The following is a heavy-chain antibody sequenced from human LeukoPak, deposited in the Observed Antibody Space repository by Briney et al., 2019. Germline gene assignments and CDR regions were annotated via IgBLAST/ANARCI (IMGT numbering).Heavy chain of an antibody. V-gene: IGHV4-38-2*01. Sequence: SETLSLTCAVSDYSISSGYYWGWIRQPPGKGLEWIGSIYHSGSTYYNPSLKSRVTISVDTSKNQFSLKLSSVTAADTAVYYCARTGTTVLDYWGQGTLVTVSS. J-gene: IGHJ4*02. CDR2: IYHSGST. D-gene: IGHD4-11*01. CDR3: ARTGTTVLDY. CDR1: DYSISSGYY.